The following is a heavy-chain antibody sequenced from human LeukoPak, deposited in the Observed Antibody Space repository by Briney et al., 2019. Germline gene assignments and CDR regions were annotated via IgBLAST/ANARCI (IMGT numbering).Heavy chain of an antibody. D-gene: IGHD3-22*01. V-gene: IGHV1-2*02. CDR1: GYTFTGYY. Sequence: ASVKVSCKASGYTFTGYYMHWVRQAPGQGLEWMGWINPNSGGTNYAQKFQGRVTMTRATSIREAYMELSRLRSDDTAVYYCARVTHNYYDSSGYYAFDIWGQGTMVTVSS. CDR2: INPNSGGT. CDR3: ARVTHNYYDSSGYYAFDI. J-gene: IGHJ3*02.